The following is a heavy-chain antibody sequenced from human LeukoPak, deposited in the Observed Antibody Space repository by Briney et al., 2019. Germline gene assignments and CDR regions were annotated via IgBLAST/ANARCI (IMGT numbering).Heavy chain of an antibody. V-gene: IGHV4-4*07. D-gene: IGHD3-22*01. J-gene: IGHJ4*02. CDR1: GGSISNYY. CDR2: IYTSGST. Sequence: PSETLSLTCSVSGGSISNYYWSWIRQPAGKGLEWIGRIYTSGSTKYNPSLKSRVTMSLDKSKNQFSLKLSPVIAADTAVYYCANLHRDSDGYYYVDNWGQGTLVTVSS. CDR3: ANLHRDSDGYYYVDN.